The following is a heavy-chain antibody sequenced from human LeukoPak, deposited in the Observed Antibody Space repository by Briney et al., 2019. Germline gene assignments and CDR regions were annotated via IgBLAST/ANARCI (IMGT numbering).Heavy chain of an antibody. CDR3: ARGITRRRTFDI. J-gene: IGHJ3*02. V-gene: IGHV4-30-4*01. CDR1: GGSVSSGDYY. Sequence: SQTLSLTCTVSGGSVSSGDYYWSWIRQPPGKGLEWIGYIYYSGSTYYNPSLKSRITISVDTSKNQFSLKLSSVTAADTALYYCARGITRRRTFDIWGQGTMVTVSS. CDR2: IYYSGST. D-gene: IGHD3-10*01.